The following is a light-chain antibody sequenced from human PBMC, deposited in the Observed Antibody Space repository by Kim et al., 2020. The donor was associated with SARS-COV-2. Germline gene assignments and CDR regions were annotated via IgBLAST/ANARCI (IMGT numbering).Light chain of an antibody. Sequence: PGQRVPIACSGGSANIGAGSDVHWYQHLPGSTPKLLIYGNNNRPSGVPDRFSGSKSGTSASLAITGLQAEDEADYYCQSYDNSLTVFGGGTQLTVL. CDR2: GNN. J-gene: IGLJ2*01. CDR3: QSYDNSLTV. V-gene: IGLV1-40*01. CDR1: SANIGAGSD.